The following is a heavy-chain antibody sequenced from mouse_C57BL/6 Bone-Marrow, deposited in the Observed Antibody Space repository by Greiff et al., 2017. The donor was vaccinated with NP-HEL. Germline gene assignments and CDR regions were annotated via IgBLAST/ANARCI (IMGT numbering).Heavy chain of an antibody. V-gene: IGHV10-1*01. Sequence: EVQVVESGGGLVQPKGSLKLSCAASGFSFNTYAMNWVRQAPGKGLEWVARIRSKSNNYATYYADSVKDRFTISRDDSESMLYLQMNNLKTEDTAMYYCVRQRRIYYAMDYWGQGTSVTVSS. CDR1: GFSFNTYA. CDR3: VRQRRIYYAMDY. J-gene: IGHJ4*01. CDR2: IRSKSNNYAT.